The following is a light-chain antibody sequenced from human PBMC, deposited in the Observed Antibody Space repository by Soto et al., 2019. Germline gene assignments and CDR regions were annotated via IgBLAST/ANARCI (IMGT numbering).Light chain of an antibody. CDR2: EVV. J-gene: IGLJ1*01. Sequence: QSALTQPASVSGSPGQSITISCSGTSSDVINYNLVSWYQQHPGKAPKLLLYEVVKRPSGISNRFSGSTSANTASLTISGLQAEDEGDYYCCSSAAAITPHVFGTGTQLTVL. CDR1: SSDVINYNL. V-gene: IGLV2-23*02. CDR3: CSSAAAITPHV.